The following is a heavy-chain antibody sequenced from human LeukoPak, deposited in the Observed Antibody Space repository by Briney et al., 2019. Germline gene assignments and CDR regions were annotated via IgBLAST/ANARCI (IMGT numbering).Heavy chain of an antibody. D-gene: IGHD3-9*01. V-gene: IGHV4-59*01. J-gene: IGHJ3*02. CDR2: IYYSGST. CDR3: ARAFPYYDILTGYYTDAFDI. Sequence: SETLSLTCTVSGGSISSYYWSWIRQPPGKGLEWIGYIYYSGSTNYNPSLRSRVTISVDTSKNQFSLKLSSVTAADTAVYYCARAFPYYDILTGYYTDAFDIWGQGTMVTVSS. CDR1: GGSISSYY.